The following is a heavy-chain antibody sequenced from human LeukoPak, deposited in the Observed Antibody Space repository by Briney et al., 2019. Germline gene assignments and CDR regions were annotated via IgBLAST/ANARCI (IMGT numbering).Heavy chain of an antibody. D-gene: IGHD6-13*01. Sequence: SETLSLTCTVSGGSISSGGYYWSWIRQPPGKGLEWIGYIYHSGSTYYNPSLKSRVTISVDRSKNQFSLKLSSVTAADTAVYYCARDRGSSSWYDYWGQGTLVTVSS. CDR3: ARDRGSSSWYDY. V-gene: IGHV4-30-2*01. CDR2: IYHSGST. J-gene: IGHJ4*02. CDR1: GGSISSGGYY.